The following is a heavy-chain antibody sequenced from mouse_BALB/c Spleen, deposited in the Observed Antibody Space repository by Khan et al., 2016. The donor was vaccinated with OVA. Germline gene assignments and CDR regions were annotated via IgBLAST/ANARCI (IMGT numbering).Heavy chain of an antibody. CDR1: GFTFSSYG. V-gene: IGHV5-6-3*01. Sequence: EVQLVESGGGLVQPGGSLKLSCAASGFTFSSYGMSWVRQTPDKRLELVATINSNGGSTYYLDSVKGRFTISRDNAKNTLYLQMSSLKSEDTAMYYCARMARTINWGQGTTLTVSS. CDR2: INSNGGST. J-gene: IGHJ2*01. CDR3: ARMARTIN.